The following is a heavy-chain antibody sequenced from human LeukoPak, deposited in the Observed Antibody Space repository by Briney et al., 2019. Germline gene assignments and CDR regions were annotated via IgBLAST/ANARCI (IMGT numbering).Heavy chain of an antibody. CDR1: GYAISTGYY. D-gene: IGHD2-2*01. J-gene: IGHJ4*02. V-gene: IGHV4-38-2*02. CDR2: IYRSGST. CDR3: AREELRGPRAYCSSTSCFRGYFDY. Sequence: SETLSLICTVSGYAISTGYYWGWIRQTPGKGLEWIGSIYRSGSTDYSPSLKSRVTISVDMSNNQFSLRLNSVTAADTAVYYCAREELRGPRAYCSSTSCFRGYFDYWGQGTLVTVSS.